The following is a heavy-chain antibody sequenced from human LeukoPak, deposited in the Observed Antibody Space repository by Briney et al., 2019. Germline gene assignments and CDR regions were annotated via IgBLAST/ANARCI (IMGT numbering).Heavy chain of an antibody. D-gene: IGHD3-10*01. J-gene: IGHJ5*02. V-gene: IGHV4-30-2*01. Sequence: SETLSLTCAVSGGSISSGGYSWSWIRQPPGKGLEWIGYIYHSGSTYYNPSLKSRVTISVDRSKNQFSLKLSSVTAADTAVYYCARITMVRGVMGPRWFDPWGQGTLVTVSS. CDR1: GGSISSGGYS. CDR3: ARITMVRGVMGPRWFDP. CDR2: IYHSGST.